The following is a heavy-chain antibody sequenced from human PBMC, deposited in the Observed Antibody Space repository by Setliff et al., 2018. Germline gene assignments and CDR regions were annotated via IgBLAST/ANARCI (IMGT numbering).Heavy chain of an antibody. D-gene: IGHD3-3*01. CDR3: GSRAPPPREAFGGNYYYYMDV. V-gene: IGHV1-69*13. Sequence: ASVKVSCKASGGTFANKPISWVRQAPGQGLEWMGGIIPIFGTANYARKFQARVTITADESTSTAYMELRSLSSDDTAVYSCGSRAPPPREAFGGNYYYYMDVWGEGTTVTVSS. CDR1: GGTFANKP. CDR2: IIPIFGTA. J-gene: IGHJ6*03.